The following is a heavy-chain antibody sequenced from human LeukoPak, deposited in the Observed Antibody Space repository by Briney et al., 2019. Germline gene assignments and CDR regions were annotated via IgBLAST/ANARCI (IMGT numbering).Heavy chain of an antibody. V-gene: IGHV1-2*02. J-gene: IGHJ4*02. CDR3: ARDRLTFDY. Sequence: ASVKVSCKASGYTFTDYYMHWVWQAPGQGLEWMGWIDPNSGATKYAQKFQGRVTMTSDTSISTAYMELRRLRSDDTALYYCARDRLTFDYWGQGTLVTVSS. CDR2: IDPNSGAT. D-gene: IGHD6-6*01. CDR1: GYTFTDYY.